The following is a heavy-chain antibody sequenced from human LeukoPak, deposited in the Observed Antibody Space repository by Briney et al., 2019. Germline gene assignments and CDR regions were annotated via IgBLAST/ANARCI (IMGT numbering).Heavy chain of an antibody. Sequence: SETLSLTCTVSGGSISSGDYYWSWIRQPPGKGLEWIGYIYYSGSTYYNPSLKSRVTISVDTSKNQFSLKLSSVTAADTAVYYCARVLVRGWFDPWGQGTLVTVSS. D-gene: IGHD3-10*01. V-gene: IGHV4-30-4*01. CDR2: IYYSGST. J-gene: IGHJ5*02. CDR1: GGSISSGDYY. CDR3: ARVLVRGWFDP.